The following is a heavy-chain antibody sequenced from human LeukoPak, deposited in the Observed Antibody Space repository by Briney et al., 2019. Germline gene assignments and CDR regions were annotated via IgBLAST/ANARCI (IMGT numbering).Heavy chain of an antibody. CDR1: GYTLTELS. D-gene: IGHD5-24*01. CDR2: FDPEDGET. J-gene: IGHJ4*02. Sequence: ASVKVSCKVSGYTLTELSMHWVRQAPGKGLEWMGGFDPEDGETIYAQKFQGRVTMTSDTSISTAYMELSRLRSDNTAVYYCARVSWRWLQQPLGYWGQGTLVTVSS. CDR3: ARVSWRWLQQPLGY. V-gene: IGHV1-24*01.